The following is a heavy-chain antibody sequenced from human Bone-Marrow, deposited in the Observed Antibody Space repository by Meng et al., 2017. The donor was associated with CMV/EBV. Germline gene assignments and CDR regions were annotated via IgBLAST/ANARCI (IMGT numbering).Heavy chain of an antibody. V-gene: IGHV4-39*07. CDR2: IYYSGST. D-gene: IGHD2-2*01. Sequence: GSLRLSCTVSGGSISSSSYYWGWIRQPPGKGLEWIGSIYYSGSTYYNPSLKSRVTISVDTSKNQFSLKLSSVTAADTAVYYCATPGDCSSTSCYDYYYYYGMDVWGQATTVAVSS. CDR1: GGSISSSSYY. J-gene: IGHJ6*02. CDR3: ATPGDCSSTSCYDYYYYYGMDV.